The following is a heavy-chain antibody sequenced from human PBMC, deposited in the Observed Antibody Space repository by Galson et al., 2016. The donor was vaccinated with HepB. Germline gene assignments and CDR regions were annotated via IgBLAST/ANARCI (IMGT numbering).Heavy chain of an antibody. CDR1: GYTFTSYA. CDR2: INTGNGNT. V-gene: IGHV1-3*04. D-gene: IGHD3-22*01. J-gene: IGHJ1*01. Sequence: SVKVSCKASGYTFTSYAMHWVRQAPGQRLEWMGWINTGNGNTKYSQKFQGRVTITRDTSASTAYMELSSLRSEDTAVYYCARGFDYDHPREYFQHWGQGTLVTVSS. CDR3: ARGFDYDHPREYFQH.